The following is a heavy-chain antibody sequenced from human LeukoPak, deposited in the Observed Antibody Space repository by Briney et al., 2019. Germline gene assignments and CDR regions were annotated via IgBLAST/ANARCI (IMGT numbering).Heavy chain of an antibody. V-gene: IGHV3-23*01. Sequence: PGGSLRLSCAASGFTFSSYAMSWVRQAPGKGLEWVSAISGSGGSTYYADSVKGRFTISRDNSKNTLYLQMNSLRAEDTAVYYCAKGSRGYSGYDYFDYWGQGTLVTVSS. CDR2: ISGSGGST. CDR1: GFTFSSYA. J-gene: IGHJ4*02. D-gene: IGHD5-12*01. CDR3: AKGSRGYSGYDYFDY.